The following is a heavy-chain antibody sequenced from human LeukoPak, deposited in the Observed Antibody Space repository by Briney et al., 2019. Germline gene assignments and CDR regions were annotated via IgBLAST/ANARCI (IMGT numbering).Heavy chain of an antibody. CDR1: GFTFSSYG. CDR3: AKESNGYCSSTSCLRPFDY. CDR2: IRYDGSNK. Sequence: GGSLRLSCAASGFTFSSYGMHWVRQAPGKGLEWVAFIRYDGSNKYYADSVKGRFTISRDNSKHTLYLQMNSLRAEDRAVYYCAKESNGYCSSTSCLRPFDYWGQGTLVTVSS. J-gene: IGHJ4*02. D-gene: IGHD2-2*01. V-gene: IGHV3-30*02.